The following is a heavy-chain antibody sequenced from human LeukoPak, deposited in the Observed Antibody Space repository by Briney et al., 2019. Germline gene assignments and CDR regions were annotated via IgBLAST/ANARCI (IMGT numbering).Heavy chain of an antibody. V-gene: IGHV3-74*01. CDR3: ARDKKSGKSSEIDY. J-gene: IGHJ4*02. CDR2: INRDGSIT. Sequence: GGSLRLSCAASGFTFGNYWLHWVRQAPGKGLVWVSRINRDGSITKYADSVKGRFTVSRDNAKNTLDLQMNSLRAEGTAVYYCARDKKSGKSSEIDYWGQGTLVTVSS. CDR1: GFTFGNYW. D-gene: IGHD1-26*01.